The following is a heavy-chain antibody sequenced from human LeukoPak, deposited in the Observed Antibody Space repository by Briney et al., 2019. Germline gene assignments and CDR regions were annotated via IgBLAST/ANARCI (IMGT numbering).Heavy chain of an antibody. CDR3: ARDREGSSSWYVYYYMDV. Sequence: SETLSLTCTVSGYSISSGYYWGWIRQPPGKGLEWIGSIYHSGSTYYNPSLKSRVTISVDTSKNQFSLKLSSVTAADTAVYYCARDREGSSSWYVYYYMDVWGKGTTVTVSS. CDR2: IYHSGST. V-gene: IGHV4-38-2*02. CDR1: GYSISSGYY. J-gene: IGHJ6*03. D-gene: IGHD6-13*01.